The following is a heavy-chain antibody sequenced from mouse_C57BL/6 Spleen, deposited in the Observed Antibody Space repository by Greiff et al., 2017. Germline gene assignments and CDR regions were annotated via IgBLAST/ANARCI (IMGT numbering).Heavy chain of an antibody. CDR1: GYTFTSYW. V-gene: IGHV1-53*01. CDR3: AREWDYDGWYFDV. J-gene: IGHJ1*03. CDR2: INPSNGGT. Sequence: QVHVKQPGTELVKPGASVKLSCKASGYTFTSYWMHWVKQRPGQGLEWIGNINPSNGGTNYNEKFKSKATLTVDKSSSTAYMQLSSLTSEDSAVYYCAREWDYDGWYFDVWGTGTTVTVSS. D-gene: IGHD2-4*01.